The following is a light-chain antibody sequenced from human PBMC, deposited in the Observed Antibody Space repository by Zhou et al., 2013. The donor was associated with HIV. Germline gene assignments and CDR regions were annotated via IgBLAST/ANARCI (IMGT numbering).Light chain of an antibody. CDR2: KAS. V-gene: IGKV1-5*03. J-gene: IGKJ2*01. Sequence: DIQMTQSPSTLSAAVGDTVTITCRASQSISSWLAWYQQKPGKAPKLLIYKASTLQSGVPSRFSGSGSGTEFSLTITNLQADDFATYYCQQCNSYPYTFGQGTKLEIK. CDR1: QSISSW. CDR3: QQCNSYPYT.